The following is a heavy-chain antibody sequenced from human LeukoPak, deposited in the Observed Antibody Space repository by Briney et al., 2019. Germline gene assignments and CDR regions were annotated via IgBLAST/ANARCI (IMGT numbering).Heavy chain of an antibody. D-gene: IGHD1-14*01. CDR2: IYYSGST. CDR3: ARVPPGKEFDY. J-gene: IGHJ4*02. V-gene: IGHV4-59*01. Sequence: SETLSLTCTVSGGSISSYYWSWIRQPPGKGLEWIGYIYYSGSTNYNPPLKSRVTISVDTSKNQFSLKLSSVTAADTAVYYCARVPPGKEFDYWGQGTLVTVSS. CDR1: GGSISSYY.